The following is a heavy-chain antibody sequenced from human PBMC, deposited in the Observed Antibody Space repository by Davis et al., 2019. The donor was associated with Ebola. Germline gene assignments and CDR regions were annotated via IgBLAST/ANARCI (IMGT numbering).Heavy chain of an antibody. D-gene: IGHD3-16*01. V-gene: IGHV4-34*01. Sequence: MPSETLSLTCAVSGGSSSGYYWSWVRQPPGKGLEWIGEIYHSESTNYNPSLKSRVTISVDTSKNQFSLSLNSVTAADTAVYYCARTDYTRYFDYWGQGTVVTVSS. J-gene: IGHJ4*02. CDR1: GGSSSGYY. CDR2: IYHSEST. CDR3: ARTDYTRYFDY.